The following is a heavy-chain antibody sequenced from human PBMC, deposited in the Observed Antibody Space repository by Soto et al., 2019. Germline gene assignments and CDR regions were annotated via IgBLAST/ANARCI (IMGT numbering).Heavy chain of an antibody. CDR2: ISAYNGNT. CDR1: GYTFTSYG. V-gene: IGHV1-18*01. Sequence: ASVKVSCKASGYTFTSYGISWVRQAPGQGLEWMGWISAYNGNTNYAQKLQGRVTMTTDTSTSTAYMELRSLRSDDTAVYYCARKPPGYSSSWYVYWGQGTLVTVSS. J-gene: IGHJ4*02. D-gene: IGHD6-13*01. CDR3: ARKPPGYSSSWYVY.